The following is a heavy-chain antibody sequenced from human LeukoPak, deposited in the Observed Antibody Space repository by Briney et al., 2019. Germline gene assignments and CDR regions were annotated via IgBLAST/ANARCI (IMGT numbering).Heavy chain of an antibody. D-gene: IGHD1-7*01. J-gene: IGHJ3*02. Sequence: SVKVSCKASGGTFSSYAISWVRQAPGQGLEWMGGIIPIFGTANYAQKFQGRVTITADESTSTAYMELSSLRSEDTAVYYCARDWNYAASAFDIWGQGTMVTVFS. V-gene: IGHV1-69*13. CDR2: IIPIFGTA. CDR1: GGTFSSYA. CDR3: ARDWNYAASAFDI.